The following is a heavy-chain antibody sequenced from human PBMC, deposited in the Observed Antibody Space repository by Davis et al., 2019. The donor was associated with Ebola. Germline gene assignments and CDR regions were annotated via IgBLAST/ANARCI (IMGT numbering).Heavy chain of an antibody. CDR2: IYYSGSP. J-gene: IGHJ6*04. V-gene: IGHV4-59*01. CDR3: ARGPRGGTVTTFYYYGMDV. Sequence: MPEGSLRLSCTVSGGSISSYYWSWIRQPPGKGLEWIGYIYYSGSPNYHPSLKSRVTISVDTSKNQFSLKLSSVTAADTAVYYCARGPRGGTVTTFYYYGMDVWGKGTTVTVSS. D-gene: IGHD4-17*01. CDR1: GGSISSYY.